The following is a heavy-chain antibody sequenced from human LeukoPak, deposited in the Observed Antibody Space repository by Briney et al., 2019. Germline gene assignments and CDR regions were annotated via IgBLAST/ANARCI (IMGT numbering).Heavy chain of an antibody. V-gene: IGHV4-30-2*01. CDR3: ASLRIAARRAEAGYYYYGMDV. D-gene: IGHD6-6*01. J-gene: IGHJ6*02. Sequence: PSETLSLTCAVSGGSISSGDYSWSWIRQPPGKGLEWIGYIYHTGSTNYSPSLKSRVTISVDRSKNQFSLKLSSVTAADTAVYYCASLRIAARRAEAGYYYYGMDVWGQGTTVTVSS. CDR1: GGSISSGDYS. CDR2: IYHTGST.